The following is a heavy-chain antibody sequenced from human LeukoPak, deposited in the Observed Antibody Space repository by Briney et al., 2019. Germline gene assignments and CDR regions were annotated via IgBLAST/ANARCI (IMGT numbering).Heavy chain of an antibody. CDR1: GGSFSGYY. J-gene: IGHJ6*02. V-gene: IGHV4-34*01. CDR2: INHSGST. Sequence: SETLSLTCAVYGGSFSGYYWSWIRQPPGKGLEWIGEINHSGSTNYNPSLKSRVTISVDTSKNQFSLKLSSVTAADTAVYYCARGNVLVGSGSPYYYYYYGMDVWGQGTTVTVS. D-gene: IGHD3-10*01. CDR3: ARGNVLVGSGSPYYYYYYGMDV.